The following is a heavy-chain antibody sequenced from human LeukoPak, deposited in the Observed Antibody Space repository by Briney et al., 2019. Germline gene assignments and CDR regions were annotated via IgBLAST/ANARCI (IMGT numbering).Heavy chain of an antibody. V-gene: IGHV4-39*07. CDR2: IYYSGST. CDR1: GDSISSSAYY. D-gene: IGHD6-19*01. J-gene: IGHJ5*02. CDR3: ARDSSGWYRWFDP. Sequence: SETLSLTCTVSGDSISSSAYYWAWIRQPPGKGLEWIGTIYYSGSTYYNPSLKSRVTISADTSENQFSLKLSSVTAADTAIYYCARDSSGWYRWFDPWGQGTLVTVSS.